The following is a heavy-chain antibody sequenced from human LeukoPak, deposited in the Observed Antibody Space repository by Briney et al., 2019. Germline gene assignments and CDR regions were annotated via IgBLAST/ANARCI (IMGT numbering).Heavy chain of an antibody. CDR3: ARVEGNDVHYFDY. J-gene: IGHJ4*02. V-gene: IGHV1-2*02. D-gene: IGHD1-1*01. CDR1: GYTHTELS. Sequence: ASVKVSCKVSGYTHTELSMHWVRQAPGQGLEWMGWINPNSGGTNYAQKFQGRVTMTRDTSISTAYMELSRLRSDDTAVYYCARVEGNDVHYFDYWGQGTLVTVSS. CDR2: INPNSGGT.